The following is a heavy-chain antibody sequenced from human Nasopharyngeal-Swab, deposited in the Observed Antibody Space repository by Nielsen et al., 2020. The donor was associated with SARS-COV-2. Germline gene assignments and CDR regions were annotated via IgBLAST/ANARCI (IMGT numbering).Heavy chain of an antibody. CDR2: IWYDGSNK. CDR3: ARDLYRQQWPLYNYYGMDV. CDR1: GFTFSSYD. Sequence: GESLKISCAASGFTFSSYDMHWVRQATGKGLEWVAVIWYDGSNKYYADSVKGRFTISRDNSKNTLYLQMNSLRAEDTAVYYCARDLYRQQWPLYNYYGMDVWGQGTTVTVSS. D-gene: IGHD6-19*01. J-gene: IGHJ6*02. V-gene: IGHV3-33*08.